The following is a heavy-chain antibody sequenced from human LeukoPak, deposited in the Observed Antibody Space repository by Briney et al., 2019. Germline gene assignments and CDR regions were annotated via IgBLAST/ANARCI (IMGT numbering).Heavy chain of an antibody. CDR2: ISHRGST. CDR1: GYSISNGYY. Sequence: SETLSLTRTVSGYSISNGYYWGWIRQPPGKGLEWVGSISHRGSTYYNPSLRSRITISLDRSKQKFSLKLTSVTAADTAVYFCARGAEYYAIWRGYAGYSDYWGQGTLVTVSS. D-gene: IGHD3-3*01. V-gene: IGHV4-38-2*02. CDR3: ARGAEYYAIWRGYAGYSDY. J-gene: IGHJ4*02.